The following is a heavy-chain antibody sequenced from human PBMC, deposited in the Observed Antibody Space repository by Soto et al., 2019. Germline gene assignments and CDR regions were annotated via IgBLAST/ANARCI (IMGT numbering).Heavy chain of an antibody. V-gene: IGHV4-30-4*01. CDR1: GDPISSGDYY. D-gene: IGHD2-8*01. CDR2: IYYSGTT. CDR3: ARAPYRGTNSRGALDM. J-gene: IGHJ3*02. Sequence: QVQLQESGPGLVKPSQTLSLTCIVSGDPISSGDYYWSWIRQPPGKGLEWIGYIYYSGTTYYSPSLTSRVTMSVDTSKNQFSLKLSSVTAADTAVYYCARAPYRGTNSRGALDMWGQGTMVTVSS.